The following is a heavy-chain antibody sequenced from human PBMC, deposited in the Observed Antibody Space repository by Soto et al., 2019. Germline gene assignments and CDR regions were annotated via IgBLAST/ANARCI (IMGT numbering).Heavy chain of an antibody. Sequence: GGSLRLSCAASGFTVSSNYMSWVRQAPGKGLEWVSVIYSGGSTYYADSVKGRFTISRDNSKNTLYLQMNSLRAEDTAVYYCARAAAYYDSSGYYHYFDYWGQGTLVTVSS. D-gene: IGHD3-22*01. CDR1: GFTVSSNY. CDR2: IYSGGST. CDR3: ARAAAYYDSSGYYHYFDY. V-gene: IGHV3-53*01. J-gene: IGHJ4*02.